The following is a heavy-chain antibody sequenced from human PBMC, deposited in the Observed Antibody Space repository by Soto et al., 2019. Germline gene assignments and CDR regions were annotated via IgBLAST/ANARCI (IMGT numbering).Heavy chain of an antibody. D-gene: IGHD3-22*01. Sequence: GGSLRLSCAASGFTFSSYAMSWVRQAPGKGLEWVSAISGSGGSTYYADSVKGRFTISRDNSKNTLYLQMNSLRAEDTAVYYCAKTYYYDSSGYYDDQTYYYGMDVWGQGTTVTVSS. V-gene: IGHV3-23*01. CDR2: ISGSGGST. CDR3: AKTYYYDSSGYYDDQTYYYGMDV. J-gene: IGHJ6*02. CDR1: GFTFSSYA.